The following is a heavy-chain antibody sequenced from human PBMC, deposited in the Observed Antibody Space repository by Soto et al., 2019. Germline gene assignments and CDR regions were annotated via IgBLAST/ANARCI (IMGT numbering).Heavy chain of an antibody. V-gene: IGHV1-69*01. CDR1: GGSFSSYA. J-gene: IGHJ5*02. CDR2: IIPSVGTP. D-gene: IGHD1-26*01. Sequence: QVQLVQSGDEVKKPGSSVKVSCKASGGSFSSYAFSWVRQAPGQGLEWMGGIIPSVGTPNYAQRFQGRVTISADESTTTVYMDLRRLRSEDTAVYYCARGASSTVGPTGWFDPWGQGTLVTVSS. CDR3: ARGASSTVGPTGWFDP.